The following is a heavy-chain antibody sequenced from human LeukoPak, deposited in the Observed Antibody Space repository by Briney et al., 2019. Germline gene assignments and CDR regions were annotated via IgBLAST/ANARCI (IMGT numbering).Heavy chain of an antibody. D-gene: IGHD3-10*01. V-gene: IGHV4-59*01. CDR1: GGSISSYY. J-gene: IGHJ4*02. CDR2: IYYSGST. CDR3: ARGTSSGSGPYYFDY. Sequence: SETLSLTCTVSGGSISSYYWSWIRQPPGKGLEWIGYIYYSGSTNYNPSLKGRVTISVDTSKNQFSLKLSSVTAADTAVYYCARGTSSGSGPYYFDYWGQGTLVTVSS.